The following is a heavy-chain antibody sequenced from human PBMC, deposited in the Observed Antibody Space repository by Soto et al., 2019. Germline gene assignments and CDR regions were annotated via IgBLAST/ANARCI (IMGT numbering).Heavy chain of an antibody. V-gene: IGHV1-18*01. CDR2: ISAHNGNT. D-gene: IGHD1-1*01. CDR1: GYTFTSYG. J-gene: IGHJ4*02. Sequence: QVRLVQSGAEVKKPGASVKVSCKASGYTFTSYGITWVRQAPGQGLEWMGWISAHNGNTDYVQKLQGRVIVTRDTSTSTAYMELRSLRSDDTAVYYCARGRYGDYWGQGALVTVSS. CDR3: ARGRYGDY.